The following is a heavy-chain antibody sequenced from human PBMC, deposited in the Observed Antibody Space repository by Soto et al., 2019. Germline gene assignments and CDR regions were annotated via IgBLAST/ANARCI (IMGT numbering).Heavy chain of an antibody. D-gene: IGHD3-10*01. CDR3: ARDFYGSGTYYDDH. Sequence: QVQLVQSGAEVKKPGASVQVSCTASGYSFTTYAIHWVRQAPGQRLEWMGWINAASGNTKYSEKFQGRVTFTRDRSASTAYMELTSLTSKDTAVYFCARDFYGSGTYYDDHWGQGTLVTVSS. CDR1: GYSFTTYA. V-gene: IGHV1-3*01. CDR2: INAASGNT. J-gene: IGHJ4*02.